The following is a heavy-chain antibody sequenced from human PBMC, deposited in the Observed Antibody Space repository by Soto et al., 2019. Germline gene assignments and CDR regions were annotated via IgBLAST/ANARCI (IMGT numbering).Heavy chain of an antibody. V-gene: IGHV1-2*04. J-gene: IGHJ5*02. CDR2: INPNSGGT. D-gene: IGHD2-2*03. CDR3: ARGVGIVVVPAANWFDP. Sequence: GASVKVSCKASGYTFTGYYMHWVRQAPGQGLEWMGWINPNSGGTNYAQKFQGWVTMTRDTSISTAYMELSRLRSDDTAVYYCARGVGIVVVPAANWFDPWGQGTLVTVSS. CDR1: GYTFTGYY.